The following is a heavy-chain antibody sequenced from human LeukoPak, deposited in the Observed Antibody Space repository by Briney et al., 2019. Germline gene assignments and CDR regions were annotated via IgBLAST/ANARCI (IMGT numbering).Heavy chain of an antibody. V-gene: IGHV3-23*01. CDR1: GFTFSSYA. J-gene: IGHJ4*02. Sequence: GGSLRLSCAASGFTFSSYAMSWVRQAPGKGLEWFSAISGSGGSTYYADSVKGRFTISRDNSKNTLYLQMNSLRAEDTAVYYCAKVSENFVRWLQFYDYWGQGTLVTVSS. CDR3: AKVSENFVRWLQFYDY. CDR2: ISGSGGST. D-gene: IGHD5-24*01.